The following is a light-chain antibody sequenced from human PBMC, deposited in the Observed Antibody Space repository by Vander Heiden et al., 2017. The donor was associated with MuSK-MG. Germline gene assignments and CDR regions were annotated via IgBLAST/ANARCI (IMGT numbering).Light chain of an antibody. CDR1: SRDVGRDNR. J-gene: IGLJ2*01. Sequence: QSALTQPPSVSGSPGPPVTISCPGTSRDVGRDNRVSWSQQAPGTAPKLVIYEVRNRPSGVPDRFSGSKSGNTASLTISGLQAEDGADYYCSSYTSSSTVVFGGGTKLTVL. CDR2: EVR. CDR3: SSYTSSSTVV. V-gene: IGLV2-18*02.